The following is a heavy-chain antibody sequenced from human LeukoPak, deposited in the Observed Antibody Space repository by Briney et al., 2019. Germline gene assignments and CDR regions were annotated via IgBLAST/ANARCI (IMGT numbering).Heavy chain of an antibody. Sequence: GASVKVSCKASGYTFTGYYMHWVRQAPGQGLEWMGRINPNSGGTNYAQKFQGRVTMTRDTSISTAYMELSRLRSDDTAVYYCASLGYCSGGSCPTDYWGQGTLVTVSS. D-gene: IGHD2-15*01. J-gene: IGHJ4*02. CDR2: INPNSGGT. V-gene: IGHV1-2*06. CDR1: GYTFTGYY. CDR3: ASLGYCSGGSCPTDY.